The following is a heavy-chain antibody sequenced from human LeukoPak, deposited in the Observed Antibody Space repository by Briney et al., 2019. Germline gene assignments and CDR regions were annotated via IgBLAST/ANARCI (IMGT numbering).Heavy chain of an antibody. Sequence: GGSLRLSCAASGFTFSDYYMSWIRQAPGKGLEWVSYISSSSSTIYYADSVKGRFTISRDNAQNSLYLQMNSLRVEDTAVYYCARDTALVRGGITYYYMDVWGKGTTVTVSS. D-gene: IGHD3-10*01. J-gene: IGHJ6*03. CDR3: ARDTALVRGGITYYYMDV. V-gene: IGHV3-11*04. CDR1: GFTFSDYY. CDR2: ISSSSSTI.